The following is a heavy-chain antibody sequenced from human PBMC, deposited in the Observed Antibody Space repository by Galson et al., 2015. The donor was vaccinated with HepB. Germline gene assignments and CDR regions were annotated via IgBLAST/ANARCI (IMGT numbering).Heavy chain of an antibody. CDR3: ARDNIALFDY. CDR2: IKQDGSDK. Sequence: SLRLSCAASGFTFNNYWMSWVRQAPGKGLEWVANIKQDGSDKYYLDSVKGRFTISRDNAKHSLYLQMNSLRAEDMAVYYCARDNIALFDYWGQGTLVTVSS. V-gene: IGHV3-7*03. CDR1: GFTFNNYW. D-gene: IGHD5-12*01. J-gene: IGHJ4*02.